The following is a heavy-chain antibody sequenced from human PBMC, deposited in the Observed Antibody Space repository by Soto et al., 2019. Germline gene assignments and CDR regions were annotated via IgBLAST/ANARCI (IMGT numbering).Heavy chain of an antibody. CDR1: GAGDTFSNYG. Sequence: QVHLVQSGAEVKSPGSAVKVSCKVSGAGDTFSNYGLNWMRQAPGQGLEWMGGTIPAFGTANYAQKFQGRVTITADTSTTTAYMELSSLRSDDTAVYYCWRHDKTALPPLDSRGQGTLVSVSS. CDR3: WRHDKTALPPLDS. D-gene: IGHD1-1*01. J-gene: IGHJ4*02. V-gene: IGHV1-69*06. CDR2: TIPAFGTA.